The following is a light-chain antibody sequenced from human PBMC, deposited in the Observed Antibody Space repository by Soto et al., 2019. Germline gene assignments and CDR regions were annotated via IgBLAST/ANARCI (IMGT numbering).Light chain of an antibody. CDR2: DAS. CDR3: QQRSNGNTIQ. J-gene: IGKJ5*01. V-gene: IGKV3-11*01. Sequence: ELVLTHYPHTLLWSPSYTPTLSCRASQSVSSYLAWYQQKPGQAPRLLIYDASNRATGIQARFSGGGSGTDFTLTIDNLEPEDFALYYSQQRSNGNTIQFGQGTRLEIK. CDR1: QSVSSY.